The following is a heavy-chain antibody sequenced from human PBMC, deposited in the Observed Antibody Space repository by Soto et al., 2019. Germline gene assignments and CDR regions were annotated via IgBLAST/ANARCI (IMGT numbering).Heavy chain of an antibody. V-gene: IGHV3-15*01. Sequence: GGSLRLSCAASGFTFSNDWMSWVRQAPGKGLEWVGRIKSKTDAGTTDYAAPVKGRFTISRDDSKNTLYLQMNSLKTEDTAVYYCTTDLITIFGVPDAFDIWGQGTMVTVSS. CDR2: IKSKTDAGTT. CDR3: TTDLITIFGVPDAFDI. D-gene: IGHD3-3*01. J-gene: IGHJ3*02. CDR1: GFTFSNDW.